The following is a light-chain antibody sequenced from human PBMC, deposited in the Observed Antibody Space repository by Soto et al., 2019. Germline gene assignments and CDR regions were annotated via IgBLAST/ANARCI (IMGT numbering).Light chain of an antibody. Sequence: EIVMTHSPAILSVSPWENAPHPCRVSQSVSSNLAWYQQKPGQAPRLLIYGASTRATGIPARFSGSGSGTEFTLIISSLQSEDFAVYYCQQYNNWPPITFGQGVVLAIK. CDR3: QQYNNWPPIT. CDR2: GAS. CDR1: QSVSSN. V-gene: IGKV3D-15*01. J-gene: IGKJ5*01.